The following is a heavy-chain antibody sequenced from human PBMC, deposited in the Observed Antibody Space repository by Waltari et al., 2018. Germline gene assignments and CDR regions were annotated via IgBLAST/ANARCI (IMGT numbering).Heavy chain of an antibody. V-gene: IGHV1-69*08. Sequence: QVQLVQSGAEVKNPGSSVTVSCKALGDTFSIYTITWVRQAPGQGLEWMGRIVPMHGVTDYAQKFQGRVTITADTSTSTAYMEVTSLTSEDTAVYYCARDRAYYNWFDPWGQGTLVIVSS. CDR3: ARDRAYYNWFDP. J-gene: IGHJ5*02. CDR1: GDTFSIYT. D-gene: IGHD1-26*01. CDR2: IVPMHGVT.